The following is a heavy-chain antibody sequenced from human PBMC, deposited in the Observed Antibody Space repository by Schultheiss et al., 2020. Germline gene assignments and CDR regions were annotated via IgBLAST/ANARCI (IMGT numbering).Heavy chain of an antibody. V-gene: IGHV1-69*13. CDR1: GYTFTGYY. CDR2: IIPIFGTA. CDR3: AREPLRRGYSYLNYYYMDV. D-gene: IGHD5-18*01. J-gene: IGHJ6*03. Sequence: SVKVSCKASGYTFTGYYMHWVRQAPGQGLEWMGGIIPIFGTANYAQKFQGRVTITADESTSTAYMELSSLRSEDTAVYYCAREPLRRGYSYLNYYYMDVWGNGTTVTVSS.